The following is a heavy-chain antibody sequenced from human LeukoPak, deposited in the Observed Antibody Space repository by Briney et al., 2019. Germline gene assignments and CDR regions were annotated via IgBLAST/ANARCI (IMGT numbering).Heavy chain of an antibody. CDR2: LYAAGNT. V-gene: IGHV4-38-2*02. D-gene: IGHD3-10*01. J-gene: IGHJ4*02. CDR3: AREIVRGVPGW. CDR1: GYSISSGYH. Sequence: PPETLSPTCAVSGYSISSGYHWGWTRQTPGKGLEWIGSLYAAGNTYYSPSLKSRATISLDKSKNLFSLDLRSVTAADTAVYYCAREIVRGVPGWWGQGTLVTVSS.